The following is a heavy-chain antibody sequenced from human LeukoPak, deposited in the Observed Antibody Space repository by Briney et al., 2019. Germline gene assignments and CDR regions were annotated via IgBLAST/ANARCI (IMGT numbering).Heavy chain of an antibody. Sequence: SETLSLTCTVSGGSFSSYYWSWIRQPAGKGLEWIGEINHSGNTNYNPSLKSRVTISIDTSKNQSSLKLSSVTAADTAVYYCARGKVTRDWYFDLWGRGTLVTVSS. CDR3: ARGKVTRDWYFDL. D-gene: IGHD4-17*01. V-gene: IGHV4-34*01. J-gene: IGHJ2*01. CDR2: INHSGNT. CDR1: GGSFSSYY.